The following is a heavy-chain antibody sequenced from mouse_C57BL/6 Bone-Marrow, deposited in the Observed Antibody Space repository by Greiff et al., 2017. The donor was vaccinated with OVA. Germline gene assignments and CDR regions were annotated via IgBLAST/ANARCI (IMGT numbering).Heavy chain of an antibody. J-gene: IGHJ4*01. CDR1: GYTFTEYT. CDR3: ARHPYSSGYGYAMDY. D-gene: IGHD3-2*02. Sequence: VVKPGASVKLSCKASGYTFTEYTIHWVKQRSGQGLEWIGWFYPGSGSIKYNEKFKDKATLTADKSSSTVYMELSRLTSEDSAVYCCARHPYSSGYGYAMDYWGQGTSVTVSS. V-gene: IGHV1-62-2*01. CDR2: FYPGSGSI.